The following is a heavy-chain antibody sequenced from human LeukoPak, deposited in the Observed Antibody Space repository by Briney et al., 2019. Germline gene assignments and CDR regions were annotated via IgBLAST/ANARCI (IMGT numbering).Heavy chain of an antibody. CDR1: GVSISSTTYY. D-gene: IGHD4-11*01. Sequence: PSETLSLTCTVSGVSISSTTYYWGWIRQPPGKGLEWIGTIYYSGSTYYNPSLKSRVTISVDTPKNQFSLKLSSVTAADTAVYYCARGPTVKYFDYWGQGTLVTVSS. CDR2: IYYSGST. J-gene: IGHJ4*02. V-gene: IGHV4-39*07. CDR3: ARGPTVKYFDY.